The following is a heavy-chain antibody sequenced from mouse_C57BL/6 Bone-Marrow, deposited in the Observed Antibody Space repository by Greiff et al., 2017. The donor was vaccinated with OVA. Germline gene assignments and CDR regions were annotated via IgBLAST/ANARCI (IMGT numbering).Heavy chain of an antibody. CDR1: GYSITSGYY. D-gene: IGHD2-4*01. CDR3: ARNYDYDRWYFDV. V-gene: IGHV3-6*01. CDR2: ISYDGSN. Sequence: EVQVVESGPGLVKPSQSLSLTCSVTGYSITSGYYWNWIRQFPGNKLEWMGYISYDGSNNYNPSLKNRISITRDTSKNQFFLKLNSVTTEDTATYYCARNYDYDRWYFDVWGTGTTVTVSS. J-gene: IGHJ1*03.